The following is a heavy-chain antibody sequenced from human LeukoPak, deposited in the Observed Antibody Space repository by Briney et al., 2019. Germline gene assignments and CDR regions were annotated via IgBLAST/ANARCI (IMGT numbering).Heavy chain of an antibody. CDR2: IYPGDSDT. J-gene: IGHJ4*02. D-gene: IGHD3-22*01. V-gene: IGHV5-51*01. CDR3: ARLAQNYYDSSGYSNFDY. Sequence: GESLKISCKGSGYNFPSYWISWVRQMPGKVLEWMGIIYPGDSDTRYSPSFQGQVTISADKSINTAYLQWSSLKASDTAMYYCARLAQNYYDSSGYSNFDYWGQGTLVTVSS. CDR1: GYNFPSYW.